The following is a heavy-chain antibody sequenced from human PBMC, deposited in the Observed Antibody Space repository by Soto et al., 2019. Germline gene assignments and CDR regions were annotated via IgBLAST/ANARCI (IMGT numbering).Heavy chain of an antibody. CDR2: VSHDGRNT. J-gene: IGHJ4*02. CDR3: AKGGRQWLVTSDFNY. CDR1: GFTFSDYA. Sequence: GGSLRLSCAASGFTFSDYAMHWVRQAPGKGLKRVAVVSHDGRNTHYADSVKGRFTISRDSSKNTVSLEMTSLRAEETAFYYCAKGGRQWLVTSDFNYWGQGALVTVSS. V-gene: IGHV3-30*18. D-gene: IGHD6-19*01.